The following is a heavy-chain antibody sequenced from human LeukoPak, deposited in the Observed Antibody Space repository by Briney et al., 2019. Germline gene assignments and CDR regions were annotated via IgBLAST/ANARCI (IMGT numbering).Heavy chain of an antibody. V-gene: IGHV3-48*04. CDR2: ISSSSNPI. J-gene: IGHJ4*02. CDR3: TRDPGRVRGVLGFDF. CDR1: GFTFNTYS. Sequence: GGSLRLSCAASGFTFNTYSMNWVRQAPGKGLEWVSYISSSSNPILYADSVRGRFTISRDNAKNSLYLQMNSLRAEDTAVYYCTRDPGRVRGVLGFDFWGRGTLVTVSS. D-gene: IGHD3-10*01.